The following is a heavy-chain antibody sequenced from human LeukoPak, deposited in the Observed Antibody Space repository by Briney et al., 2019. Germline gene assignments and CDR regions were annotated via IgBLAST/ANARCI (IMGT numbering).Heavy chain of an antibody. J-gene: IGHJ4*02. V-gene: IGHV3-7*01. CDR2: INEDGSEK. Sequence: GGSLRLPCAASGFSFNIYWMTWVRQAPGKGLEWVANINEDGSEKYYLDSVEGRFTISRDNARNPLFLQMNSLRVEDTAVYYCTKGEHVDDWGQGIQVTVTS. CDR1: GFSFNIYW. CDR3: TKGEHVDD. D-gene: IGHD3-16*01.